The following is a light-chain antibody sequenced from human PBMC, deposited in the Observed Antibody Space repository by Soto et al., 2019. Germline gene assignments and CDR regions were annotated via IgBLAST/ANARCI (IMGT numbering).Light chain of an antibody. CDR1: QSVSNNY. Sequence: ETVLTQSPGTLSLSPGERATLSCRASQSVSNNYLAGYQQTPGQAPRLLIYGASNRATGIPDRFSASGSGTDFTLTISRLEPEDFAVYYCQQYGSSPRPFGQGTKVDIK. V-gene: IGKV3-20*01. J-gene: IGKJ1*01. CDR3: QQYGSSPRP. CDR2: GAS.